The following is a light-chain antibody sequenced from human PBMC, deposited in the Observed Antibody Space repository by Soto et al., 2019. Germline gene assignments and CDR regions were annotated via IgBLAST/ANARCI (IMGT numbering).Light chain of an antibody. CDR1: QSVSSN. V-gene: IGKV3-15*01. CDR2: GAS. CDR3: QQYNNWPRT. Sequence: EIVMTQSPGTLSVSPGERATLSCRASQSVSSNLAWYQQKPGQAPRLLIYGASTRATSIPARFSGSRSGTEFTITISSLQSEDFAVYYCQQYNNWPRTFGQGTKVEIK. J-gene: IGKJ1*01.